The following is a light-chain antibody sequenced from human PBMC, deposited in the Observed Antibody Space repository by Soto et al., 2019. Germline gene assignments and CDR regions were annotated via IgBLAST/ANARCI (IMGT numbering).Light chain of an antibody. J-gene: IGKJ2*01. Sequence: DIQMTQSPSTLSASVGARVPINCRASQSIGRWLAWYQQKPGKAPRLLIHDVSTLQSGVPSRFSGSGSGTEFTLTISSLQPDDFASYYCLQYDSRYTFGQGTKV. V-gene: IGKV1-5*01. CDR1: QSIGRW. CDR3: LQYDSRYT. CDR2: DVS.